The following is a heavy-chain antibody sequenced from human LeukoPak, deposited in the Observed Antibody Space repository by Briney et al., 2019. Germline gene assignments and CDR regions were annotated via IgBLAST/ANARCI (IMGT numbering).Heavy chain of an antibody. CDR2: IYPGDSDT. J-gene: IGHJ2*01. CDR3: ARTPELGDENWYFDL. V-gene: IGHV5-51*01. D-gene: IGHD7-27*01. Sequence: GASLQFSCKGSGCRFTSYWIGWGRQMPGKGLEWMGIIYPGDSDTRYSPSFQGQVTISADKSISTAYLQWSSLKASDTAMYYCARTPELGDENWYFDLWGRGTLVTVSS. CDR1: GCRFTSYW.